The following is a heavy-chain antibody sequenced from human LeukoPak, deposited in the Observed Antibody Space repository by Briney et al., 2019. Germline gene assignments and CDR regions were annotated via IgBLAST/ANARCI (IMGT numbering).Heavy chain of an antibody. CDR2: IYYSGST. J-gene: IGHJ4*02. CDR3: ARAGTYYDILTGYYPAFDY. V-gene: IGHV4-59*01. D-gene: IGHD3-9*01. Sequence: SETLSLTCTVSGGSISRYYWSWIRQPPGKGLEWIGYIYYSGSTNYNPSLKSRVTISVDTSKNQFSLKLSSVTAADTAVYYCARAGTYYDILTGYYPAFDYWGQGTLATVSS. CDR1: GGSISRYY.